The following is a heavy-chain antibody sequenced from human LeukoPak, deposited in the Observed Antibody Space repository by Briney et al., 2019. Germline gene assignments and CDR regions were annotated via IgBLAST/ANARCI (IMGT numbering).Heavy chain of an antibody. Sequence: SGPTLVNPTQTLTLTCTFSGFSLSTSGVGVGWIRQPPGKALEWLALIYWDDDERYSPSLKSRLTITKDTSKNQVVLTMTNMDPVDTATYYCAHKVEVGVNTRYFQHGGQGTLVTVSS. D-gene: IGHD1-26*01. CDR2: IYWDDDE. V-gene: IGHV2-5*02. CDR1: GFSLSTSGVG. CDR3: AHKVEVGVNTRYFQH. J-gene: IGHJ1*01.